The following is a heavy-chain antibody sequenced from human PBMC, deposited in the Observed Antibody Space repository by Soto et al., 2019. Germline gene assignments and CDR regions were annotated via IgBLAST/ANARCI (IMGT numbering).Heavy chain of an antibody. CDR2: ISAYSGNT. CDR1: GYTFTTYG. Sequence: QVQLVQSGAEVKKPGASVKVSCKASGYTFTTYGITWVRQAPGQGLEWMGWISAYSGNTNYAQKLRARLTVTTETSTNTAYMDLRSLRSDATAVYYCARVVKAGDYGDYGRYYFDYWGHGTLVNVSS. V-gene: IGHV1-18*04. D-gene: IGHD4-17*01. CDR3: ARVVKAGDYGDYGRYYFDY. J-gene: IGHJ4*01.